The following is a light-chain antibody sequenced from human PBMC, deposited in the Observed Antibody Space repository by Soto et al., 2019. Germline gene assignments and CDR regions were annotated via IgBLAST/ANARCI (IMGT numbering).Light chain of an antibody. CDR1: QTISSS. V-gene: IGKV1-5*01. Sequence: EIRMTQSPPTLAASIGERVTITCRASQTISSSLAWYQQKAGQAPKLLIYGASSLDSGVPSRFSGTGSGTEFTLTITRLQPEDFATYYCHQYKSYSPYTFGQGTKLEIK. CDR2: GAS. CDR3: HQYKSYSPYT. J-gene: IGKJ2*01.